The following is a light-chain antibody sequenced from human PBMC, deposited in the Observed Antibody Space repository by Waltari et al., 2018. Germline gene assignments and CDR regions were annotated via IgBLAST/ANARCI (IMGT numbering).Light chain of an antibody. V-gene: IGLV1-44*01. CDR2: SNN. CDR3: AAWDDSLNGVV. J-gene: IGLJ2*01. Sequence: QSVLTQPPSASGTPGQRVTISCSGSSSNIGSNTVNWYQQLPGTAPKPPIYSNNPRPPGVPDRFSGSKTGTSASLAITGLQSEDEADYYCAAWDDSLNGVVFGGGTKLTVL. CDR1: SSNIGSNT.